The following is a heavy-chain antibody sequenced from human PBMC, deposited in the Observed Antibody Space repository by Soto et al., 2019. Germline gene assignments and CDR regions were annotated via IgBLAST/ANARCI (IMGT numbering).Heavy chain of an antibody. J-gene: IGHJ5*02. CDR2: IYYSGRT. V-gene: IGHV4-31*03. Sequence: QVQLQESGPGLVKPSQTLSLTCTVSGGSITIGAYFWTWIRQRPGKGLGWVGYIYYSGRTHFNPSLKNRAVISGDTSKNQFSLNLRSVTAADTAVYYCARGVSDFGDYNWFDPWGQGTLVTVSS. CDR3: ARGVSDFGDYNWFDP. CDR1: GGSITIGAYF. D-gene: IGHD4-17*01.